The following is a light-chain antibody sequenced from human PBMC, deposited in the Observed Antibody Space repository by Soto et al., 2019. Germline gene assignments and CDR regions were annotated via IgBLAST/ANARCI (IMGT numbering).Light chain of an antibody. V-gene: IGKV3-15*01. CDR1: QSVSSN. Sequence: EIVMTQSPATLSLSPGERATLSCRASQSVSSNLAWYQQKPVQAPRLLIYGASTRATGIPARFSGSGSGTELTLTISSLHSEDFAAYYCQQRSNWPPITFGQGTRLDIK. CDR2: GAS. CDR3: QQRSNWPPIT. J-gene: IGKJ5*01.